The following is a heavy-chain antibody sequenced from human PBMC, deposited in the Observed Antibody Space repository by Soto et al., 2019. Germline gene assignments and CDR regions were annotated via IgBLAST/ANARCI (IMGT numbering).Heavy chain of an antibody. J-gene: IGHJ6*02. Sequence: GGSLRLSCAASGFTFSSYAMSWVRQAPGKGLEWVSAISGSGGSTYYADSVKGRFTISRDNSKNTLYLQMNSLRAEDTAVYYCAKGTSAGASYYYYGMDVWGQGTTVTVSS. CDR3: AKGTSAGASYYYYGMDV. CDR1: GFTFSSYA. V-gene: IGHV3-23*01. CDR2: ISGSGGST. D-gene: IGHD1-7*01.